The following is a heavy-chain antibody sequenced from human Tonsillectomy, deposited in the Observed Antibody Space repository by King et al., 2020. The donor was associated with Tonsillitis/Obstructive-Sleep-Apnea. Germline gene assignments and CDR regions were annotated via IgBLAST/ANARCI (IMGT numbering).Heavy chain of an antibody. CDR2: IRGDGGTS. J-gene: IGHJ4*02. CDR1: GFTFSDYA. D-gene: IGHD1-1*01. Sequence: VHLLESGGGLKQPGGSLRLSCSASGFTFSDYAMSWVRQAPGKGLEWVAGIRGDGGTSYIADSVEGRFTMSRDNPKNTLYLHMISLRAEDTAVYYCAKGDYESTGNYFDSWGQGTLVTVSS. CDR3: AKGDYESTGNYFDS. V-gene: IGHV3-23*01.